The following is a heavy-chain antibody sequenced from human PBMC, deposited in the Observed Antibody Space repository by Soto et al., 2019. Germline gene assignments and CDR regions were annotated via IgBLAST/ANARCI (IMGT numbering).Heavy chain of an antibody. V-gene: IGHV3-30*18. CDR3: AKLVDRLGGLTVVAY. Sequence: ESGGGVVQPGRSVMLSCTVSGFPFSSYGFHWVRQAPGKGLEWVALISYDGDNEYYSDFVKGRFTISRDNSKNTLYLQMNSLRRENTAVYYCAKLVDRLGGLTVVAYWGRGTLVTVSS. J-gene: IGHJ4*02. CDR2: ISYDGDNE. D-gene: IGHD3-10*01. CDR1: GFPFSSYG.